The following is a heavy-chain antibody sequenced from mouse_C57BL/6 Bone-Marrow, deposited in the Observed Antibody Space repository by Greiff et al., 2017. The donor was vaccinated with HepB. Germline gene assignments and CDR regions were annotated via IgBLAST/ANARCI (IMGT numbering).Heavy chain of an antibody. CDR3: ARSEGIYYGYDAWFAY. V-gene: IGHV14-3*01. CDR2: IDPANGNT. J-gene: IGHJ3*01. D-gene: IGHD2-2*01. Sequence: EVQGVESVAELVRPGASVKLSCTASGFNIKNTYMHWVKQRPEQGLEWIGRIDPANGNTKYAPKFQGKATITADTSSNTAYLQLSSLTSEDTAIYYCARSEGIYYGYDAWFAYWGQGTLVTVSA. CDR1: GFNIKNTY.